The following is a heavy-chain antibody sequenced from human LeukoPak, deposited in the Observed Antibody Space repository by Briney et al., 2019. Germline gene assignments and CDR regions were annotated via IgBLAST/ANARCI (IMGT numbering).Heavy chain of an antibody. D-gene: IGHD2-15*01. Sequence: GGSLRLSCAASGFTFTDYEINWVRQAPGHGLEWVSYISSSGNTTFYADSVKGRFTISRDDAENSLYLQMNSLRAEDTAVYYCARDRSVRYFDYWGQGALVTVSS. CDR1: GFTFTDYE. J-gene: IGHJ4*02. CDR2: ISSSGNTT. CDR3: ARDRSVRYFDY. V-gene: IGHV3-48*03.